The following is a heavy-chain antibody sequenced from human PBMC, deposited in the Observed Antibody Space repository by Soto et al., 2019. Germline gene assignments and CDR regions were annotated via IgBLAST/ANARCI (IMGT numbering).Heavy chain of an antibody. D-gene: IGHD3-10*01. CDR3: ARRSYGSNLGYYYYYMDV. Sequence: SETLYLTCTVSGGSISSYYWSWIRQPPGKGLEWIGYIYYSGSTNYNPSLKSRVTISVDTSKNQFSLKLSSVTAADTAVYYCARRSYGSNLGYYYYYMDVWGKGTTVTVS. CDR2: IYYSGST. V-gene: IGHV4-59*01. J-gene: IGHJ6*03. CDR1: GGSISSYY.